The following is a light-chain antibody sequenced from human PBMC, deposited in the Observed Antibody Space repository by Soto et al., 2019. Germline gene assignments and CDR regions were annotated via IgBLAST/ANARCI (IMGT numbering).Light chain of an antibody. J-gene: IGKJ1*01. CDR1: QDISSY. CDR2: DAS. CDR3: QKYDNFPWT. Sequence: DIQMTQSPSSLSASVGDRVTITCQASQDISSYLNWYQQKPGKAPKLLIYDASNLETGVPSRFSGSGSGTDFSFTISSLQPEDIATYYCQKYDNFPWTFGQGTKVEI. V-gene: IGKV1-33*01.